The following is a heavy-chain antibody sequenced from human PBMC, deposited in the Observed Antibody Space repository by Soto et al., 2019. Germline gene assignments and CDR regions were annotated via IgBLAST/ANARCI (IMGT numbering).Heavy chain of an antibody. CDR2: ISAYNGNT. J-gene: IGHJ4*02. CDR3: ARDLPPSDY. CDR1: GYTFTSYF. V-gene: IGHV1-18*01. Sequence: QVQLLQSGAEVKKPGASVKVSCKASGYTFTSYFISWVRQATGQGLEWMGCISAYNGNTNCVQKLQGRVAMTTDTSTSTDYMELRSLRSDDTAVYYCARDLPPSDYWGQGTLVTVSS.